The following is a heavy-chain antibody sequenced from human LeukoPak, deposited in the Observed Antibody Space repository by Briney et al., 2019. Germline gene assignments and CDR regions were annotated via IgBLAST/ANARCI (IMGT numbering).Heavy chain of an antibody. Sequence: KPSETLSLTCTVSGGSISSSGYYWGWIRQPPGKGLEWIGSIYYSESTHYNPSLKSRVTISVDTSKNQFSLRLSSVTAADTAVYYCARQTIVVVEVGWFDPWGQGTLVTVSS. D-gene: IGHD2-2*01. CDR2: IYYSEST. J-gene: IGHJ5*02. V-gene: IGHV4-39*01. CDR1: GGSISSSGYY. CDR3: ARQTIVVVEVGWFDP.